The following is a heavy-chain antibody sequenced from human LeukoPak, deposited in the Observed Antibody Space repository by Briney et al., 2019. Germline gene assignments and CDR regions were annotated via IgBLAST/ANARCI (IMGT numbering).Heavy chain of an antibody. CDR3: AKRPKATIFGVVMYYFDY. CDR1: GFTFSSYA. CDR2: ISGSGGST. J-gene: IGHJ4*02. Sequence: GGSLRLSCAASGFTFSSYAMSWVRQAPGKGLEWVSAISGSGGSTYYADSVKGRFTISRDNSKNTLYLQMNSLRAEDTAVYYYAKRPKATIFGVVMYYFDYWGQGTLVTVSS. D-gene: IGHD3-3*01. V-gene: IGHV3-23*01.